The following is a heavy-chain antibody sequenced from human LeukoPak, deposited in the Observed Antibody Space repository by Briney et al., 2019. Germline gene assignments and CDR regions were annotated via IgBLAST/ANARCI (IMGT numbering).Heavy chain of an antibody. CDR2: IKQDGSEK. D-gene: IGHD6-13*01. Sequence: PGGSLRLSCAASGFTFSSYWMSWVRQAPGKGLEWVANIKQDGSEKYYVDSVRGRFTISRDNAKNSLYLRMNILRAEDTAVYYCARGTIAAAGYYYFDYWGQGTQVTVSS. CDR1: GFTFSSYW. CDR3: ARGTIAAAGYYYFDY. V-gene: IGHV3-7*04. J-gene: IGHJ4*02.